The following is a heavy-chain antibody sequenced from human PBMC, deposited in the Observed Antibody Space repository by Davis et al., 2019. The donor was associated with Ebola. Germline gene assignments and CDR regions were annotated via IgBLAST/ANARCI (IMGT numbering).Heavy chain of an antibody. D-gene: IGHD3-22*01. V-gene: IGHV1-2*02. J-gene: IGHJ4*02. CDR2: INPYSGGA. CDR3: ARAYDNTGYDSRIFDH. CDR1: GYTFTGYF. Sequence: ASVKVSCKASGYTFTGYFMHWVRQAPGQSLEWMGWINPYSGGANSAQKFQGRVTMTRDTSIGTAYMELSRLRSDDSAVYYCARAYDNTGYDSRIFDHWGQGTLVTVSS.